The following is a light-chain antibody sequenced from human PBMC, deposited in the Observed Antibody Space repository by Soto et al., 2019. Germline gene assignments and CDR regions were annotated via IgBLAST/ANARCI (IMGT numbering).Light chain of an antibody. V-gene: IGLV1-51*01. CDR3: DSWDNSLSVVL. J-gene: IGLJ2*01. Sequence: QCVLTQPPSVSAAPGQRVTISCSGSSSNIGSNYVSWYQQLPGTAPKLLIYDNYKRPSGIPDRFSGSTSGTSATLAIAGLQTGDEADYYCDSWDNSLSVVLFGGGTKLTVL. CDR1: SSNIGSNY. CDR2: DNY.